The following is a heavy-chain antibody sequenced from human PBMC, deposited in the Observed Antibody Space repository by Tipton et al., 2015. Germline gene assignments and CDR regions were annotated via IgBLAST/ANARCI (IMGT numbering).Heavy chain of an antibody. Sequence: TLSLTCTVSGGSISSGGYYWNWIRQHPGKGLEWIGYIHSSGSTNYNPSLKSRVTISIDTSKNQFSLKLSSVTAADTAVFYCARSLGTVTAGIVGYWGQGTLVTVSS. CDR2: IHSSGST. CDR1: GGSISSGGYY. V-gene: IGHV4-61*08. J-gene: IGHJ4*02. CDR3: ARSLGTVTAGIVGY. D-gene: IGHD2-21*01.